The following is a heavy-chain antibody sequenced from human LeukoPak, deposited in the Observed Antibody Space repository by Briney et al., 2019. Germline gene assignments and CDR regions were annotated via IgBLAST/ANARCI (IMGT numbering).Heavy chain of an antibody. Sequence: GGSLRLSCAASGFTFSSYSMNRVRQAPGKGLEWASYISSSSSTIYYADSVKGRFTISRDNAKNSLYLQMNSLRAEDTAVYYCASTYDFWSGYSDPFDYWGQGTLVTVSS. V-gene: IGHV3-48*01. CDR3: ASTYDFWSGYSDPFDY. CDR2: ISSSSSTI. D-gene: IGHD3-3*01. J-gene: IGHJ4*02. CDR1: GFTFSSYS.